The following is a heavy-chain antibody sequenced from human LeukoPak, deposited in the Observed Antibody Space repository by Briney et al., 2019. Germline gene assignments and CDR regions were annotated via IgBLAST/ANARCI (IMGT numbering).Heavy chain of an antibody. CDR3: AHSTVMDLRFDY. CDR1: GFSLSTTAVG. Sequence: SGPTLVNPTQTLTLTCTFSGFSLSTTAVGVGWIRQPPVKALEWLALIYWDDDKRYSPSLKSRLTITKDSSKNEVVLTMTNMDPVDTATYYCAHSTVMDLRFDYWGQGTLVTVSS. J-gene: IGHJ4*02. V-gene: IGHV2-5*02. CDR2: IYWDDDK. D-gene: IGHD4-17*01.